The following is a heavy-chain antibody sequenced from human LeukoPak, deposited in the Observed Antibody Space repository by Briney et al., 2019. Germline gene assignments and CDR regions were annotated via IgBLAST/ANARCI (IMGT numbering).Heavy chain of an antibody. J-gene: IGHJ4*02. CDR2: IIPIFGTA. CDR1: GGTFSSYA. Sequence: ASVKVSCKASGGTFSSYAISWVRQAPGQGLEWMGGIIPIFGTANYAQKFQGRVTITANKSTSTAYMELSSLRSEDTAVYYCARESPYGDYDYWGQGTLVTVSS. D-gene: IGHD4-17*01. V-gene: IGHV1-69*06. CDR3: ARESPYGDYDY.